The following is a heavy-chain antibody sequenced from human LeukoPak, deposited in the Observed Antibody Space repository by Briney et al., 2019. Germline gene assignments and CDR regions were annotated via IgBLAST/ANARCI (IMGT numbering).Heavy chain of an antibody. CDR2: IYYTGST. V-gene: IGHV4-61*01. J-gene: IGHJ4*02. Sequence: SETLSLTCTVSGGSISSSSYYWSWIRQPPGKGLEWIGYIYYTGSTDYNPSLESQVAISVDTSKNQFSLKLSSVTAADTAVYYCARGSKAAPGTFDYWGQGTLVTVSS. CDR1: GGSISSSSYY. D-gene: IGHD6-13*01. CDR3: ARGSKAAPGTFDY.